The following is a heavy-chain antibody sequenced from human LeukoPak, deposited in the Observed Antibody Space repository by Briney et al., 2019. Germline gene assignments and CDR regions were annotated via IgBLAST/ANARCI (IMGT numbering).Heavy chain of an antibody. CDR2: IYTSGST. V-gene: IGHV4-4*07. CDR3: ARRRIAAAGSLFDP. J-gene: IGHJ5*02. CDR1: GGSISSYY. D-gene: IGHD6-13*01. Sequence: SETLSLTCTVSGGSISSYYWSWIRQPAGKGPEWIGRIYTSGSTNYNPSLRSRVTMSVDTSKNQFSLKLSSVTAADTAVYYCARRRIAAAGSLFDPWGQGTLVTVSS.